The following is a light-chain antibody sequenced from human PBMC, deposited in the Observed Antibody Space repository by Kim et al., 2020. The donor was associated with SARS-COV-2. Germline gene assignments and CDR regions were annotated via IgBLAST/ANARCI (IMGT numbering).Light chain of an antibody. CDR1: QGIRGW. CDR3: QQYNDLLT. CDR2: QTS. J-gene: IGKJ4*01. V-gene: IGKV1-5*03. Sequence: SASVGDRVTITCRASQGIRGWLAWYQQKPGKAPKLLIYQTSTLERGVPSRFSGSGSGTDFTLTISSLQIDDFATYYCQQYNDLLTFGGGTKVDIK.